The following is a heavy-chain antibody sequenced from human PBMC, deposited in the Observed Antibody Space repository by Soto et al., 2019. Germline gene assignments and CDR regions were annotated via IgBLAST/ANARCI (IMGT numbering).Heavy chain of an antibody. Sequence: EVQLLESGGGLVQPGGSLRLSCAASGFTFSSYAMSWVRQAPGKGLEWVSAISGSGGSTYYADSVKGRFTISRDNSSNSLYRQMNSLRAEDTAVYYCAKGTIVVVPPRLFDYWGQGTLVTVSS. CDR3: AKGTIVVVPPRLFDY. J-gene: IGHJ4*02. CDR1: GFTFSSYA. D-gene: IGHD3-22*01. V-gene: IGHV3-23*01. CDR2: ISGSGGST.